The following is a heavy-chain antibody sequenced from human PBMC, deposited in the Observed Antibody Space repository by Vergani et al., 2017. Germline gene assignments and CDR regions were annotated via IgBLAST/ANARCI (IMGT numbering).Heavy chain of an antibody. D-gene: IGHD3-22*01. Sequence: EVQLVESGGGLIQPGGSLRLSCAASGFTFSSYEMNWVRQAPGKGLEWVSYISSSGSTIYYADSVKGRFTISRDNAKNSLYLQMNSLRAEDTAVYYCARGLVVGDDYWGQGTLVTVSS. CDR2: ISSSGSTI. CDR3: ARGLVVGDDY. CDR1: GFTFSSYE. J-gene: IGHJ4*02. V-gene: IGHV3-48*03.